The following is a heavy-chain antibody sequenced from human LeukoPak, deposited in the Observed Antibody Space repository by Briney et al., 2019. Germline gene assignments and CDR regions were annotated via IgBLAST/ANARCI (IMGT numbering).Heavy chain of an antibody. CDR3: ASYQLLYLFDY. CDR2: IYHSGST. V-gene: IGHV4-38-2*01. J-gene: IGHJ4*02. CDR1: GHSISSGYY. D-gene: IGHD2-2*01. Sequence: SETLSLTCAVSGHSISSGYYWGWIRQPPGKGLEWIGSIYHSGSTYYNPSLKSRVTISVDTSKNQFSLKLSSVTAADTAVYYCASYQLLYLFDYWGQGTLVTVSS.